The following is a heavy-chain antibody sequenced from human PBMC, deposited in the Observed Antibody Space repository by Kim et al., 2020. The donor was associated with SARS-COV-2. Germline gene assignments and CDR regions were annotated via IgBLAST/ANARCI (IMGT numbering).Heavy chain of an antibody. J-gene: IGHJ6*02. D-gene: IGHD1-26*01. CDR3: ARVGGSYPTPYYYYGMDV. Sequence: SQTLSLTCAISGDSVSSNSAAWNWIRQSPSRGLEWLGRTYYRSKWYNDYAVSVKSRITINPDTSKNQFSLQLNSVTPEDTAVYYCARVGGSYPTPYYYYGMDVWGQGPTVTVSS. CDR1: GDSVSSNSAA. V-gene: IGHV6-1*01. CDR2: TYYRSKWYN.